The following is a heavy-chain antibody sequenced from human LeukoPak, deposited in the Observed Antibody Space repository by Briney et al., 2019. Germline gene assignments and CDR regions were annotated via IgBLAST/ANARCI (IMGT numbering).Heavy chain of an antibody. CDR2: FYRGDNV. V-gene: IGHV4-38-2*02. Sequence: SETLSLTCTVSGYSISSSYYWGWIRQPPGKGLEWIGSFYRGDNVYYNPSLKSRVTISGDTSKNHFSLKVTSVTAADTAVYYCARITFGDSGNHFDYWGQGTLVTVSS. J-gene: IGHJ4*02. CDR3: ARITFGDSGNHFDY. D-gene: IGHD4-17*01. CDR1: GYSISSSYY.